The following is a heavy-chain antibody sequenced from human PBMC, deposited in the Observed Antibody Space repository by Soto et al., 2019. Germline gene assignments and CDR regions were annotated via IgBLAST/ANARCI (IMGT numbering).Heavy chain of an antibody. V-gene: IGHV4-59*01. CDR2: IYYSGST. Sequence: QVQLQESGPGLVKPSETLSLTCTVSGGSISSYYWSWIRQPPGKGLEWIGYIYYSGSTNYNPSLKSRVPISVDTSKNQFSLKLSSVTAADTAVYYCARGRASYDYIWGSYRPEYFQHWGQGTLVTVSS. D-gene: IGHD3-16*02. CDR1: GGSISSYY. CDR3: ARGRASYDYIWGSYRPEYFQH. J-gene: IGHJ1*01.